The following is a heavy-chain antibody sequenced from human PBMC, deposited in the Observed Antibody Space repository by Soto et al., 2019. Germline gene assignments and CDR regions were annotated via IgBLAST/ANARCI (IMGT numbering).Heavy chain of an antibody. Sequence: EVQLVESGGGFVQPGRSLRLSCTSSGFTFENYAMHWVRQAPGKGLEWVSGISWNRGTIGYADSVRGRFTISRDNAKNSLYLQMDSLRPEDTALYYCAKDKLYCNCEHYFDYWGRGTLVTVSS. D-gene: IGHD4-4*01. CDR1: GFTFENYA. J-gene: IGHJ4*02. CDR3: AKDKLYCNCEHYFDY. CDR2: ISWNRGTI. V-gene: IGHV3-9*01.